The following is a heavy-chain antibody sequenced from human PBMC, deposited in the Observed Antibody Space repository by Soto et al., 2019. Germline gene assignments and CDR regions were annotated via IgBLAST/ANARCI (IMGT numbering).Heavy chain of an antibody. CDR2: ISPGSRYP. Sequence: GGSLRLSCAGSGFTFGDSYMSWIRQAPGKGLEWLSYISPGSRYPAYADSVKGRFTISRDNAKNQVVLTMTNMDPVDTATYYCAHGRITMTVVGPPWFDPWGQGTLVTVSS. CDR1: GFTFGDSY. D-gene: IGHD3-22*01. V-gene: IGHV3-11*03. J-gene: IGHJ5*02. CDR3: AHGRITMTVVGPPWFDP.